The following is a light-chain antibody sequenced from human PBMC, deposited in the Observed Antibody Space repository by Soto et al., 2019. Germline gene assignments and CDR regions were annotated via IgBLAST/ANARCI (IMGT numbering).Light chain of an antibody. CDR2: EDT. V-gene: IGLV2-23*01. J-gene: IGLJ1*01. CDR1: SRDVGIYNL. Sequence: QSVLTQPASVSGSPGQSITISCTGTSRDVGIYNLVSWYQLHPGKVPKLIIYEDTKRPSGISSRFSGSESGITAFLTISGLQAEDEADYYCCSYSDSDTKVFGTGTKVTVL. CDR3: CSYSDSDTKV.